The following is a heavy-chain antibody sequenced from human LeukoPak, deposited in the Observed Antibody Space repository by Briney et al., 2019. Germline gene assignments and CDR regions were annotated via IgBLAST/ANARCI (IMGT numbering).Heavy chain of an antibody. Sequence: GGSLRLSCAASGFTFSSYGMRWVRQAPGKGLEWVAFIRYDGSNKYYADSVKGRFTISRDNSKNTLYLQMNSLRAEDTAVYYCAKDGQWELLRGGDFDYWGQGTLVTVSS. CDR3: AKDGQWELLRGGDFDY. CDR2: IRYDGSNK. CDR1: GFTFSSYG. V-gene: IGHV3-30*02. J-gene: IGHJ4*02. D-gene: IGHD1-26*01.